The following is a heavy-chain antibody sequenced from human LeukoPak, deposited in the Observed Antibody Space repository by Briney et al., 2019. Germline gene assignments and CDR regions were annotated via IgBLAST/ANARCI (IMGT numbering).Heavy chain of an antibody. J-gene: IGHJ5*01. V-gene: IGHV3-74*01. CDR2: INSDGSNT. D-gene: IGHD3-3*01. CDR3: NILRFLEWAGGWFDS. Sequence: GGSLRLSCAASGFTSSSYWMHWVRQAPGKGLVWVSRINSDGSNTNYADSVKGRSTTSRDNAKNTVYLQMNSLRAEGTAVYYCNILRFLEWAGGWFDSWGQGTLVTVSS. CDR1: GFTSSSYW.